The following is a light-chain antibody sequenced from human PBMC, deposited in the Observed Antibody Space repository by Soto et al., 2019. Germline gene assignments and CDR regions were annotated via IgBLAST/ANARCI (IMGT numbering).Light chain of an antibody. Sequence: EIVMTQSPATLSVSPGERATLSCRASQSVSSNLAWYQRKPGQAPRLLIYGASTRATGIPARFSGSGSGTEFTLTISSLQPEDFATYYCQQSYSTPLTFGGGTKVDIK. CDR2: GAS. J-gene: IGKJ4*01. CDR3: QQSYSTPLT. CDR1: QSVSSN. V-gene: IGKV3-15*01.